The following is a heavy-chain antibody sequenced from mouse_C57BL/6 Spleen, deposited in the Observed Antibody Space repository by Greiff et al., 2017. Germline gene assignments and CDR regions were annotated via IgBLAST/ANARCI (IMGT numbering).Heavy chain of an antibody. Sequence: DVMLVESGGGLVQPGGSLSLSCAASGFTFTDYYMSWVRQPPGKALEWLGFIRNKANGYTTEYSASVKGRFTISRDNSQSILYLQMNALRAEDSATYYCASSPYYGYAMDYWGQGTSVTVSS. D-gene: IGHD2-10*01. CDR3: ASSPYYGYAMDY. J-gene: IGHJ4*01. V-gene: IGHV7-3*01. CDR2: IRNKANGYTT. CDR1: GFTFTDYY.